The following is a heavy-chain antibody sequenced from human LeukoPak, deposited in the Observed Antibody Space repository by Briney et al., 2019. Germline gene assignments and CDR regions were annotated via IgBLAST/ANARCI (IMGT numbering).Heavy chain of an antibody. CDR2: IFYGGST. CDR3: ARAGDHVTYGGVDV. CDR1: GGSISSSGYY. D-gene: IGHD4-23*01. V-gene: IGHV4-39*07. J-gene: IGHJ3*01. Sequence: SETLSLTCTVSGGSISSSGYYWGWIRQPPGKGLEWIGSIFYGGSTYYNPSLKSRVTPSVDTSKNQFSLKLSSVTAADTAVYYCARAGDHVTYGGVDVWGLGTMVTVSS.